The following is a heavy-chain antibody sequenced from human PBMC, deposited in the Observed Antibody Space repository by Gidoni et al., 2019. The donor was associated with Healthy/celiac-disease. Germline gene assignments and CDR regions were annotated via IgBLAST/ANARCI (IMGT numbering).Heavy chain of an antibody. V-gene: IGHV3-7*01. CDR3: ARDGEMWYFDY. D-gene: IGHD3-10*01. CDR1: GFTFSSYW. CDR2: IKQDGSEK. J-gene: IGHJ4*02. Sequence: EVQLVESGGGLVQPGGSLRLSCAASGFTFSSYWMGWVRQAPGKGLEWVANIKQDGSEKYYVDSVKGRFTISRDNAKNSLYLQMNSLRAEDTAVYYCARDGEMWYFDYWGQGTLVTVSS.